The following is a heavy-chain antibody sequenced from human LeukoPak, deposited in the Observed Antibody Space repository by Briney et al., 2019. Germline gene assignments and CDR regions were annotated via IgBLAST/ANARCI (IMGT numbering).Heavy chain of an antibody. D-gene: IGHD3-10*01. Sequence: GGSLRLSCAASGFTFSSYAMSWVRQAPGKGLEWVSAISGGGDATYYAGSVKGRFTISRDNSKNTLYLQLNSLRAEDTAVYYCAKFPGGTYYYASFDSWGRGTLLTVSS. CDR1: GFTFSSYA. CDR3: AKFPGGTYYYASFDS. V-gene: IGHV3-23*01. J-gene: IGHJ4*02. CDR2: ISGGGDAT.